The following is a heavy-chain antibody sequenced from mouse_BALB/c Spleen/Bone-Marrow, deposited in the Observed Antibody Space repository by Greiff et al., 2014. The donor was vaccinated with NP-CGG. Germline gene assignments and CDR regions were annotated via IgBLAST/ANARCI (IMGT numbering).Heavy chain of an antibody. CDR2: IWAGGST. D-gene: IGHD1-1*01. CDR3: ARVYGSSYDPYYYAMDY. CDR1: GFSLTSYG. V-gene: IGHV2-9*02. Sequence: QVQLKESGPGLVAPSQSLSITCTVSGFSLTSYGVYWARQPPGKGLEWLGVIWAGGSTNYNSGLMSRLSISKDNSKSQVLLKMNSRQTDDTAMYYCARVYGSSYDPYYYAMDYWGQGTSVTVSS. J-gene: IGHJ4*01.